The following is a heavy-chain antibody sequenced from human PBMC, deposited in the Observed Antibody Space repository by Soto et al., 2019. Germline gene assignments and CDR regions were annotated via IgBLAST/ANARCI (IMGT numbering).Heavy chain of an antibody. V-gene: IGHV3-48*02. CDR1: GFRFSDYS. J-gene: IGHJ5*02. CDR3: AVGDWFDP. Sequence: PGGSLRLSCAASGFRFSDYSMNWVRQAPGRGLEWVSYISSSSSTIHYADSVKGRFTISRDNAKNSLYLQMNSLRDEDTAVYYCAVGDWFDPWGQRTLVTVSS. D-gene: IGHD1-26*01. CDR2: ISSSSSTI.